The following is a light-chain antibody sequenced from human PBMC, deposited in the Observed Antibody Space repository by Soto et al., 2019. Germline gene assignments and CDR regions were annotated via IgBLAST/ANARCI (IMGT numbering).Light chain of an antibody. Sequence: EIVMTQSPATLSVSPGERATLSCSASQSVNRNLAWYQQKPGQAPRLLMYGASTRATGIPARFSGSGSGTEFTLTISSLQPEDFAVYYCQEYDNWLTWTFGQGTKVDIK. J-gene: IGKJ1*01. CDR3: QEYDNWLTWT. CDR2: GAS. V-gene: IGKV3D-15*01. CDR1: QSVNRN.